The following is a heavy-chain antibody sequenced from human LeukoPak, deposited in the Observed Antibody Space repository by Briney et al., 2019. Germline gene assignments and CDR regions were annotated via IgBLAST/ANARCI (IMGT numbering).Heavy chain of an antibody. J-gene: IGHJ6*02. D-gene: IGHD3-22*01. CDR2: ISAYNGNT. CDR1: GYTFTSYG. V-gene: IGHV1-18*01. CDR3: ARDSPYYYDSNGMDV. Sequence: ASVKVSCKASGYTFTSYGISWVRQVPGQGLEWMGWISAYNGNTNYAQKLQGRVTMTTDTSTSTAYMELRSLRSDDTAVYYCARDSPYYYDSNGMDVWGQGTTVTVSS.